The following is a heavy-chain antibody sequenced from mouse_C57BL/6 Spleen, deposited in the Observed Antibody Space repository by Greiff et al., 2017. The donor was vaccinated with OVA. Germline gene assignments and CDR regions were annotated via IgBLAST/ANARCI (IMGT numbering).Heavy chain of an antibody. CDR2: ISDGGSYT. Sequence: EVMLVESGGGLVKPGGSLKLSCAASGFTFSSYAMSWVRQTPEKRLEWVATISDGGSYTYYPDNVKGRFTISRDNAKNNLYLQMSHLKSEDTAMYYCARASRGSSVDYWGQGTTLTVSS. J-gene: IGHJ2*01. V-gene: IGHV5-4*03. CDR3: ARASRGSSVDY. D-gene: IGHD1-1*01. CDR1: GFTFSSYA.